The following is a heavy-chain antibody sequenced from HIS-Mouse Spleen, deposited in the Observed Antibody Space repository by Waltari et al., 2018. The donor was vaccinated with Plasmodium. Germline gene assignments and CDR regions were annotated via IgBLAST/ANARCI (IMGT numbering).Heavy chain of an antibody. V-gene: IGHV4-34*01. D-gene: IGHD2-21*02. J-gene: IGHJ4*02. CDR3: ARGRRIVVVTAPRGFFDY. CDR2: INHSGST. Sequence: QVQLPQWGAGLLKPSETLSLTCAVYGGSFSGYYWRLIRQPPGKGLEWIGEINHSGSTNYNPSLKSRVTISVDTSKNQFSLKLSSVTAADTAVYYCARGRRIVVVTAPRGFFDYWGQGTLVTVSS. CDR1: GGSFSGYY.